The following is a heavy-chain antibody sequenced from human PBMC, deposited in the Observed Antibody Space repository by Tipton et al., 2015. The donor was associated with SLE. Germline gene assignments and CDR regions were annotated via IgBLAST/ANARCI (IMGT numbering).Heavy chain of an antibody. CDR1: GFTFDDYA. J-gene: IGHJ2*01. CDR3: AKDWGSEGYCSGGSCYSSHWYFDL. CDR2: ISWNSNNI. D-gene: IGHD2-15*01. V-gene: IGHV3-9*01. Sequence: SLRLSCAASGFTFDDYAVHWVRQAPGKGLEWVSRISWNSNNIGYADFVKGRFTISRDNAKNSLYLQMNRLRAEDTALYYCAKDWGSEGYCSGGSCYSSHWYFDLWGRGTLVTVSS.